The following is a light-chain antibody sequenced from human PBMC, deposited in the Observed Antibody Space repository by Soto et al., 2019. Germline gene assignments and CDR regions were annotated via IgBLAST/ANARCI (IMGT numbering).Light chain of an antibody. Sequence: DIQMTQSPSSLSASVGDRVTITCRASQSIDRYLNWYQQKPGPAPKLLISGASSLRSGVPSRFSGSGSGTDFTLTINSLQPEDLATYYCQQGSRTLTFGGGTKVEIK. CDR3: QQGSRTLT. CDR1: QSIDRY. J-gene: IGKJ4*01. CDR2: GAS. V-gene: IGKV1-39*01.